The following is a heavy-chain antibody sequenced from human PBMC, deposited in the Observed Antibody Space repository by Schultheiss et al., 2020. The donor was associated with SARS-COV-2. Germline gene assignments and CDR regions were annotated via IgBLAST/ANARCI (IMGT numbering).Heavy chain of an antibody. CDR3: ARDSSSYSRYYYYGMDV. V-gene: IGHV4-59*01. CDR2: IYYSGST. Sequence: SETLSLTCTVSGGSISSYYWSWIRQPPGKGLEWIGYIYYSGSTNYNPSLKSRVTISVDTSKNQFSLKLSSVTAADTAVYYCARDSSSYSRYYYYGMDVWGQGTTVTVSS. J-gene: IGHJ6*02. CDR1: GGSISSYY. D-gene: IGHD6-6*01.